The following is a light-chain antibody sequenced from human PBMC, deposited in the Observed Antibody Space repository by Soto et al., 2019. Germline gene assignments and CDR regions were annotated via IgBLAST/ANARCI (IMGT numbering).Light chain of an antibody. CDR2: GAS. CDR1: QSVSSN. CDR3: KQYNNWVT. Sequence: EIVMTQSPATLSVSPGERATLSCMASQSVSSNLAWYQQKPGQAPRLLIYGASTRATGITARFSGSGSGTEFTLTISSLQSEDVAVYYGKQYNNWVTFGPGTKMDIK. J-gene: IGKJ3*01. V-gene: IGKV3-15*01.